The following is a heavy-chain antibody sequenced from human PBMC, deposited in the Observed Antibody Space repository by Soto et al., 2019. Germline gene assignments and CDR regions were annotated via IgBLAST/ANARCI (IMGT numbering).Heavy chain of an antibody. D-gene: IGHD3-16*02. CDR2: IYYSGST. CDR1: GGSISSSSYY. V-gene: IGHV4-39*01. Sequence: QLQLQESGPGLVKPSETLSLTCTVSGGSISSSSYYWGWIRQPPGKGLEWIGSIYYSGSTYYNPSLKSRVTISVDTSKNQFSLKLSSVTAADTAVYYCARHGYIWGSYRYIPFDYWGQGTLVTVSS. CDR3: ARHGYIWGSYRYIPFDY. J-gene: IGHJ4*02.